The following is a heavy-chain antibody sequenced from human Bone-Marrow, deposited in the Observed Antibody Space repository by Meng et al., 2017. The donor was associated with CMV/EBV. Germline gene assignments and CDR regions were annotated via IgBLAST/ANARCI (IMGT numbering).Heavy chain of an antibody. V-gene: IGHV4-31*03. Sequence: SETLSLTCSVSGGSISSGGYYWSWIRQHPGKGLEWIGYIYDSGSTYYNPSLKSRVTISEQTSKNRFSLKLSSVTAADTAVYYCARGRSGWGYFDYWGQGTMVTVPS. CDR1: GGSISSGGYY. J-gene: IGHJ4*02. CDR3: ARGRSGWGYFDY. CDR2: IYDSGST. D-gene: IGHD3-22*01.